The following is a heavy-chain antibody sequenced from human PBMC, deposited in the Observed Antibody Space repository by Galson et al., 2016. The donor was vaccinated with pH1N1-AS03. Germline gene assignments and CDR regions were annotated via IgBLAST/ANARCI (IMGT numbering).Heavy chain of an antibody. CDR3: AKYTPRYLSGSASYYRGPFDI. CDR1: GDSISSGHW. J-gene: IGHJ3*02. D-gene: IGHD3-10*01. CDR2: IYHSGST. Sequence: SETLSLTCGVSGDSISSGHWWSWVRQSPEKGLEWIGEIYHSGSTNINPSLRSRVSMSVDKSNNHFSLTLTSVTAADTAVYYCAKYTPRYLSGSASYYRGPFDIWGQGTMVIVSA. V-gene: IGHV4-4*02.